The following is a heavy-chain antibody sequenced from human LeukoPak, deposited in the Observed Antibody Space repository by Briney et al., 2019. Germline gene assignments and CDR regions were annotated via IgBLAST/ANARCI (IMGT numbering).Heavy chain of an antibody. J-gene: IGHJ4*02. CDR3: ARVSTIFGVVPEGV. V-gene: IGHV1-2*02. CDR1: GYTFTGYY. D-gene: IGHD3-3*01. Sequence: ASVKVSCKASGYTFTGYYMHWVRQAPGQGLEWRGWINPNSGGTNYAQKFQGRVTMTRDTSISTAYMELSRLRSDDTAVYYCARVSTIFGVVPEGVWGQGTLVTVSS. CDR2: INPNSGGT.